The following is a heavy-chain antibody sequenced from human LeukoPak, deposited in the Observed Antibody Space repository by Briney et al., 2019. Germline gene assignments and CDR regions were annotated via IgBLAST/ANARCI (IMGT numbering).Heavy chain of an antibody. V-gene: IGHV3-23*01. J-gene: IGHJ4*02. Sequence: GGSLRLSCAASGFTFSSYGMNWVRQAPGKGLEWVSTMTGSGGSTYYADSVKGRFTISRDNSKNTLYLQMNSLRAEDTAVYYCAKGRSSWSAFDYWGQGTLVTVSS. D-gene: IGHD6-13*01. CDR3: AKGRSSWSAFDY. CDR2: MTGSGGST. CDR1: GFTFSSYG.